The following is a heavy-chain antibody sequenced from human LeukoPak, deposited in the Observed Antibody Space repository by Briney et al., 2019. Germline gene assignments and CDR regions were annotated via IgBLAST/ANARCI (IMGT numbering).Heavy chain of an antibody. CDR3: ARDPSYDFWDY. CDR2: ISYDGSNK. CDR1: GFTFNSYA. J-gene: IGHJ4*02. Sequence: GGSLRLSCAASGFTFNSYAMHWVRQAPGKGLEWVAVISYDGSNKYYADSVKGRFTISRDNSKNTLYLQMNSLRAEDTAVYYCARDPSYDFWDYWGQGTLVTVSS. V-gene: IGHV3-30*04. D-gene: IGHD3-3*01.